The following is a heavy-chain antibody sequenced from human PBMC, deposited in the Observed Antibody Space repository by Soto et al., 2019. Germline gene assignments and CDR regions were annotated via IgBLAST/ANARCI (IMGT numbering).Heavy chain of an antibody. CDR2: ISWNSGSI. CDR3: AKDFGSGYSGRNAFDI. Sequence: GGSLRLSCAASGFTFDDYAMHWVRQAPGKGLEWVSGISWNSGSIGYADSVKDRFTISRDNAKNSLYLQMNSLRAVDTALYYCAKDFGSGYSGRNAFDIWGQGTMVTVSS. CDR1: GFTFDDYA. V-gene: IGHV3-9*01. J-gene: IGHJ3*02. D-gene: IGHD3-22*01.